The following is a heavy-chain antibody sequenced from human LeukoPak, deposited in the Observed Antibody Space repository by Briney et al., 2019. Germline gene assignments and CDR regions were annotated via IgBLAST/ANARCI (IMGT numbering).Heavy chain of an antibody. CDR1: GGSISSGNYY. D-gene: IGHD2-15*01. Sequence: PSETLSLTCTVSGGSISSGNYYWSWIRQPAGKGLEWIGRIYTSGSPNYNPSLKSRVTISIDTSKNQFSLKLSSVTAADTAVYYCARERRYCSGSSCYDFDYWGQGTLVTVSP. CDR2: IYTSGSP. V-gene: IGHV4-61*02. J-gene: IGHJ4*02. CDR3: ARERRYCSGSSCYDFDY.